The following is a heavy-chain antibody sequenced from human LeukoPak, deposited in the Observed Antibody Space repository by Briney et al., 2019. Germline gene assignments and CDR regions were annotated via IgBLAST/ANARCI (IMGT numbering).Heavy chain of an antibody. Sequence: PGGSLRPSCAASGFTFSDYAMHWVRQVPGKGLEWVGGSSWNSGTIAYGDSVKGRATISRDNARNSLYLEVNSLRVEDTALYYCAKDMAVGTTPRVYAFDVWGQGSLVTVSS. CDR1: GFTFSDYA. CDR3: AKDMAVGTTPRVYAFDV. CDR2: SSWNSGTI. D-gene: IGHD1/OR15-1a*01. J-gene: IGHJ3*01. V-gene: IGHV3-9*01.